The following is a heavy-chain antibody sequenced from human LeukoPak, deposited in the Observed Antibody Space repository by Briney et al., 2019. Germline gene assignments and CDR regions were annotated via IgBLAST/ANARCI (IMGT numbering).Heavy chain of an antibody. V-gene: IGHV3-33*01. D-gene: IGHD4-11*01. CDR2: IWYDGGKK. CDR1: GFTFSSSG. Sequence: SGGSLRLSCAASGFTFSSSGMHWVRRAPGKGLEWVAVIWYDGGKKYYADSVKGRFTISRDNSKNTLYLQMNSVGAEDTAVYYCARDKDYHFDYWGQGTLVTVSS. J-gene: IGHJ4*02. CDR3: ARDKDYHFDY.